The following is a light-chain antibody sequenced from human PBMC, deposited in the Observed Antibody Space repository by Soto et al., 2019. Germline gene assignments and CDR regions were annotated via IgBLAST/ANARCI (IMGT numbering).Light chain of an antibody. CDR1: SRDVGGFNY. Sequence: QSGLTEPASVSRSLGQTITISCTGTSRDVGGFNYVSWYQQHPGKAPKLMIYEVSNRPSGVSNRFSGSKSGNTASLTSSGLQAEDEADYYCSSYTSSSTYVLGSGTKVTVL. CDR3: SSYTSSSTYV. J-gene: IGLJ1*01. V-gene: IGLV2-14*01. CDR2: EVS.